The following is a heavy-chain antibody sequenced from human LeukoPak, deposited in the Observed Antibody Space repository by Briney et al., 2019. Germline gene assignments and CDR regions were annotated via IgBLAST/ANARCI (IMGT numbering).Heavy chain of an antibody. CDR3: ASPYCSSTSCYWFFDY. D-gene: IGHD2-2*01. CDR2: INSDGSST. J-gene: IGHJ4*02. Sequence: GGSLRLSCAASGFTFSSYWMHWVRQAPGKGLVWVSRINSDGSSTSYADSVKGRFTISRDNAKNTLYLQMNSLRAEDTAVYYCASPYCSSTSCYWFFDYWGQGTLVTVSS. CDR1: GFTFSSYW. V-gene: IGHV3-74*01.